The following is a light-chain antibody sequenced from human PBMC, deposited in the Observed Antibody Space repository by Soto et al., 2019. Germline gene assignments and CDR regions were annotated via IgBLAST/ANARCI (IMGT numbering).Light chain of an antibody. CDR2: GAS. CDR3: QQYNNWPPWT. V-gene: IGKV3-15*01. CDR1: QSISSN. J-gene: IGKJ1*01. Sequence: EIVITQSPSTLSVSPLGIATLSCRVSQSISSNLAWYQQKPGQAPRLLIYGASTRATGIPARFSGSGPGTEFTLTISSLQSEDFAVYYCQQYNNWPPWTFGQGTKVDIK.